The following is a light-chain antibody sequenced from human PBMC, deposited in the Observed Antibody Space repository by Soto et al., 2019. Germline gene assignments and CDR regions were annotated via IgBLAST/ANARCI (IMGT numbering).Light chain of an antibody. V-gene: IGKV3-15*01. J-gene: IGKJ3*01. CDR1: QSVGSN. CDR2: GAS. Sequence: EIVMTQSPDTLSVSPGERATLSCRASQSVGSNLAWYQQKPGQAPRLLIYGASTRATGIPARFSGSGSGTEFTLTISSLQSEDFAVYYCQQYNNGPPFTFGPGTKVDIK. CDR3: QQYNNGPPFT.